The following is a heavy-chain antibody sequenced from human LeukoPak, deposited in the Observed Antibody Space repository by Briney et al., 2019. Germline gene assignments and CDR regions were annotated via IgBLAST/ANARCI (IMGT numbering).Heavy chain of an antibody. CDR2: IYPGDSET. Sequence: NRGESLKISCKGSGDDLVTYWIGWVRQLPGKGLEWMGIIYPGDSETRYSPSFQGQVTMSVDKSSSTAYLQWATLKASDTAIYFCARLSTRLLDHWGQGTRVTVSS. CDR1: GDDLVTYW. CDR3: ARLSTRLLDH. J-gene: IGHJ4*02. V-gene: IGHV5-51*01. D-gene: IGHD3-3*01.